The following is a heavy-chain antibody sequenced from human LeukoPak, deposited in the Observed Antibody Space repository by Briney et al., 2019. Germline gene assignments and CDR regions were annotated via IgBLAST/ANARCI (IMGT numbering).Heavy chain of an antibody. D-gene: IGHD3-22*01. CDR1: AGTFSSYA. Sequence: SVKVSCKTSAGTFSSYAISWVPQAPRQGLESMGGIIPIFGAANYAQKFQGRVTITADESTSTAYMELSSLRSEDTAVYYCVSAGDYYDSSGYLDWGQGTLVTVSS. CDR3: VSAGDYYDSSGYLD. CDR2: IIPIFGAA. V-gene: IGHV1-69*13. J-gene: IGHJ4*02.